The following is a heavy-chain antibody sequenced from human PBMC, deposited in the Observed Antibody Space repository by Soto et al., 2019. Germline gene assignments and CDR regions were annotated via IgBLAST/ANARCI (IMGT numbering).Heavy chain of an antibody. Sequence: QVQLQESGPGLVKPSGTLSLTCAVSGGSISSSNWWSWVRQPPGKGLEWIGEIYHSGSTNYNPSLRSRANISVDKARNQFSLKLSSVTAADTAVYYCARRWGEGRVDYWGQGTLVTVSS. CDR1: GGSISSSNW. CDR2: IYHSGST. CDR3: ARRWGEGRVDY. D-gene: IGHD3-10*01. V-gene: IGHV4-4*02. J-gene: IGHJ4*02.